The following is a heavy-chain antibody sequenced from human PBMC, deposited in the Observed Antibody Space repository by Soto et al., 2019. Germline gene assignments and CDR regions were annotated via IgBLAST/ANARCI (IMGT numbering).Heavy chain of an antibody. V-gene: IGHV1-18*01. J-gene: IGHJ6*02. CDR1: GYTFTSYG. CDR2: INGYNGNT. Sequence: GAEVKKPGASVKVSCKASGYTFTSYGISWVRQAPGQGLEWMGWINGYNGNTNHAQKLQGRVTMSTDTSTSTAYMELRSLRSDDSAVYYCARMGDVPYYYYGMDVWGQGTTVTVSS. CDR3: ARMGDVPYYYYGMDV. D-gene: IGHD3-16*01.